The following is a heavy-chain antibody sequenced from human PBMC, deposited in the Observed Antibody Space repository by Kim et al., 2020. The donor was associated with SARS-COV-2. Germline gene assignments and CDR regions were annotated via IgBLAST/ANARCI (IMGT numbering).Heavy chain of an antibody. D-gene: IGHD1-26*01. CDR3: ARRSGSYSNDY. V-gene: IGHV4-31*03. J-gene: IGHJ4*02. Sequence: SETLSLTCTVSGDSITNNGYYWSWIRQHPGEGLEYIGYIYYSGSTYYNPSLKDRVTISVDTSKNQFSLELSSGTAADTAVYYCARRSGSYSNDYWGQGTLVTVSS. CDR2: IYYSGST. CDR1: GDSITNNGYY.